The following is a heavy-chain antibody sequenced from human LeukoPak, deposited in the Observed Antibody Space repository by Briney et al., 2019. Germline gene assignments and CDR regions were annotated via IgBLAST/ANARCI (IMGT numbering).Heavy chain of an antibody. CDR2: ISWDGGST. CDR1: GFTFDDYT. CDR3: AKDANRGTYYFDY. D-gene: IGHD7-27*01. Sequence: PGGSLRLSCAASGFTFDDYTMHWVRQAPGKGLEWVSLISWDGGSTYYADSVKGRFTISRDNSKNSLYLQMNSLRIEDTALYYCAKDANRGTYYFDYWGQGTLVTVSS. V-gene: IGHV3-43*01. J-gene: IGHJ4*02.